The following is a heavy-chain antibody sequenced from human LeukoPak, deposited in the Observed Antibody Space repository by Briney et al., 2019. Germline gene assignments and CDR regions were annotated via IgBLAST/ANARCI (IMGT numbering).Heavy chain of an antibody. J-gene: IGHJ4*02. CDR2: ISSSSSYI. Sequence: GGSLRLSCAASGFTFSSYTMNWVRQAPGKGLEWVSSISSSSSYIYYADSVKGRFTISRDNAKNSLYLQMNSLRADDTAVYYCARDRTTVTVFDYWGQGALSPSPQ. V-gene: IGHV3-21*01. CDR3: ARDRTTVTVFDY. CDR1: GFTFSSYT. D-gene: IGHD4-17*01.